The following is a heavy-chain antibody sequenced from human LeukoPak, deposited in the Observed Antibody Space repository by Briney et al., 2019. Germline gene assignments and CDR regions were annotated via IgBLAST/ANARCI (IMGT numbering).Heavy chain of an antibody. D-gene: IGHD6-13*01. CDR2: IIPIFGTA. CDR1: GGTFSSYA. V-gene: IGHV1-69*05. J-gene: IGHJ4*02. Sequence: SVKVSCKASGGTFSSYAISWVRQSPGQGLEWMGGIIPIFGTANYAQKFQGRVTITTDESTSTAYMELSSLRSEDTAVYYCATERAAAGFFDYWGQGTLVTVSS. CDR3: ATERAAAGFFDY.